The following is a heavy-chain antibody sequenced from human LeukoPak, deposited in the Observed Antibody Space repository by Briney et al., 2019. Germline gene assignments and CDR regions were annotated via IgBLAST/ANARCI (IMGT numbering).Heavy chain of an antibody. CDR2: IGTAGDT. V-gene: IGHV3-13*01. CDR3: ARGRIAAAGIDY. Sequence: PGGSLRLSCAASGFTFDDYAMHWVRQAPGKGMEWVSAIGTAGDTYYPGSVKGRFTISRENAKNSLYLQMNSLRAGDTAVYYYARGRIAAAGIDYWGQGTLVTVSS. D-gene: IGHD6-13*01. J-gene: IGHJ4*02. CDR1: GFTFDDYA.